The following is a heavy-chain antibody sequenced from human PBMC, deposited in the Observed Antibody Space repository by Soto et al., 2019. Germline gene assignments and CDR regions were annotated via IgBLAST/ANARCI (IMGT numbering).Heavy chain of an antibody. Sequence: GSLRLSCTASGLTLSSYGMNWVRQAPGKGLEWVSSISSSSRTTYYADSVKGRFTIFRDNAKNSLYLQMNSLRDEDTAVYYCAREISVAGGHFDYWGQGT. CDR2: ISSSSRTT. V-gene: IGHV3-48*02. J-gene: IGHJ4*02. CDR3: AREISVAGGHFDY. D-gene: IGHD6-19*01. CDR1: GLTLSSYG.